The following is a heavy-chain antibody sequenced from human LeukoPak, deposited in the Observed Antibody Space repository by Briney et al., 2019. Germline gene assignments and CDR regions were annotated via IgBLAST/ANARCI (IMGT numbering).Heavy chain of an antibody. CDR1: GFTFSSFA. D-gene: IGHD6-13*01. CDR3: ARDDRGVAAAGFFDY. J-gene: IGHJ4*02. V-gene: IGHV3-30*04. Sequence: PGRSLRLSCAASGFTFSSFAMHWVRQAPGKGLEWAAVISYDGSNKYYADSVKGRFTLSRDNSKNTLYLQMNSLRADDTAVYYCARDDRGVAAAGFFDYWGQGTLVTVSS. CDR2: ISYDGSNK.